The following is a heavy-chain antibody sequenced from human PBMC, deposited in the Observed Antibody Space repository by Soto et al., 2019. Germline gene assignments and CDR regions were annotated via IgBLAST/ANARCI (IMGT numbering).Heavy chain of an antibody. D-gene: IGHD3-16*02. CDR2: INHSGST. CDR1: GESFSGYY. CDR3: ARGYMITFGGVIVKIDP. V-gene: IGHV4-34*01. J-gene: IGHJ5*02. Sequence: PSETLSLTCAVCGESFSGYYWGWIRQPPGKGLEWIGEINHSGSTNYNPSLKSRVTISVDTSKNQFSLKLSSVTAADTAVYYCARGYMITFGGVIVKIDPWGQGTLVTVSS.